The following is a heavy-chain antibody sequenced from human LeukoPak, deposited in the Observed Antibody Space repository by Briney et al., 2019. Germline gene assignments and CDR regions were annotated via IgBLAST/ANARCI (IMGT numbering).Heavy chain of an antibody. J-gene: IGHJ6*03. D-gene: IGHD2-2*01. CDR1: GFTVSSNY. Sequence: GGSLRLSCAASGFTVSSNYMSWVRQAPGKGLEWVSVIYSGGSTYYADSVKGRFTISRDNSKNTQYLQMNSLRAEDTAVYYCARVSCSSTSCQYYYYYYMDVWGKGTTVTVSS. V-gene: IGHV3-66*02. CDR2: IYSGGST. CDR3: ARVSCSSTSCQYYYYYYMDV.